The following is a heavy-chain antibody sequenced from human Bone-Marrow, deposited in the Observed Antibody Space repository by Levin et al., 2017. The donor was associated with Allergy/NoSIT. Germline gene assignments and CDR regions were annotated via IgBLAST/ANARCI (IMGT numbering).Heavy chain of an antibody. CDR1: GFTFDDYA. Sequence: PGGSLRLSCAASGFTFDDYAMHWVRQAPGKGLEWVSGISWNSGSIGYADSVKGRFTISRDNAKNSLYLQMNSLRAEDTALYYCAKDKAPTSGIAEQGFDSWGQGTMVTVSS. V-gene: IGHV3-9*01. D-gene: IGHD6-13*01. J-gene: IGHJ3*02. CDR3: AKDKAPTSGIAEQGFDS. CDR2: ISWNSGSI.